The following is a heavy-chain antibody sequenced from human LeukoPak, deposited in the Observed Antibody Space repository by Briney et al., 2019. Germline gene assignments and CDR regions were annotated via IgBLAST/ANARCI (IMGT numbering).Heavy chain of an antibody. J-gene: IGHJ4*02. CDR3: ARDSKLLWFGELLWPTEDQYFDY. CDR2: ISGSGGST. D-gene: IGHD3-10*01. CDR1: GFTFTNYA. Sequence: PGGSLRLSCAASGFTFTNYAMNWVRQAPGKGLEWVSGISGSGGSTYYADSVKGRFTISRDKSKNTVYLQMNSLRAEDTAVYYCARDSKLLWFGELLWPTEDQYFDYWGQGTLVTVSS. V-gene: IGHV3-23*01.